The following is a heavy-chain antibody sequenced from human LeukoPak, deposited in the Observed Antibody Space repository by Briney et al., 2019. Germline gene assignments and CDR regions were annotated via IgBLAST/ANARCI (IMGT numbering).Heavy chain of an antibody. D-gene: IGHD1-7*01. Sequence: LGESLKISCKGSGYSFTSHWIGWVRQMPGKGLEWMGIIYPGDSDTRYSPSFQGQVTISADKSISTAYLQWSSLKASDTAMYYCARGLELRISPFDYWGQGTLVTVSS. CDR2: IYPGDSDT. J-gene: IGHJ4*02. CDR3: ARGLELRISPFDY. V-gene: IGHV5-51*01. CDR1: GYSFTSHW.